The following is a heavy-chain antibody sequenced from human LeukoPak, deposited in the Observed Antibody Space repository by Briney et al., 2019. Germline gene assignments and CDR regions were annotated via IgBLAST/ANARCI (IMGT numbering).Heavy chain of an antibody. CDR2: INPNSGGT. CDR3: ARGNYGSRSYSLL. D-gene: IGHD3-10*01. V-gene: IGHV1-2*06. Sequence: GASVKVSCKASGYTFTGYYMHWVRQAPGQGLEWMGRINPNSGGTNYAQKFQGRVTMTRDTSISTAYMELSRLRSDDTAVYYCARGNYGSRSYSLLWGQGTLDTVSS. CDR1: GYTFTGYY. J-gene: IGHJ4*02.